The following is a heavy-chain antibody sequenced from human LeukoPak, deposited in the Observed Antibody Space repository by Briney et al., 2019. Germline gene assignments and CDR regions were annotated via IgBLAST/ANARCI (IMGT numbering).Heavy chain of an antibody. J-gene: IGHJ5*02. CDR1: GYTFSDYA. CDR3: AREGINYDILTGYSRMGFGFDP. V-gene: IGHV7-4-1*02. D-gene: IGHD3-9*01. Sequence: ASVKVSCKASGYTFSDYAMNWVRQAPGQGLEWMGWINTNTGNPTYAQGFTGRFVFSLDTSVSTAYLQISSLKAEDTAVYYCAREGINYDILTGYSRMGFGFDPWGQGTLVTVSS. CDR2: INTNTGNP.